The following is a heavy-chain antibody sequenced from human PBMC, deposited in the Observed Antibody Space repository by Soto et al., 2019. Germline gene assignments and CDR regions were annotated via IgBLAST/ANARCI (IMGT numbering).Heavy chain of an antibody. CDR2: VRESGST. J-gene: IGHJ4*02. CDR1: GDAISNYY. Sequence: SETLCLTCSVSGDAISNYYWSWIRQTTGRGLEWIGCVRESGSTDYKPSLRGRVIISLHTSKSQFSLSLRSATAADTATYYCARGTWALITSFFAYWGQGIPVTVSS. CDR3: ARGTWALITSFFAY. V-gene: IGHV4-59*03. D-gene: IGHD1-20*01.